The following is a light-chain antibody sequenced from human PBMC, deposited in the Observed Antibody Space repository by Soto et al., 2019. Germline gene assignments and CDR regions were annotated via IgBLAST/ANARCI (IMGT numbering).Light chain of an antibody. Sequence: EIVLTQSPGTLSLSPGERATLSCRASQSVSRTYLAWYQQKPDQAPRLLIYGASNRATGIPDRFSGRGYGTDFTFTINRLEPGDFAVYFCQQYGSSPYTFGQGTKLEIK. CDR1: QSVSRTY. CDR3: QQYGSSPYT. J-gene: IGKJ2*01. V-gene: IGKV3-20*01. CDR2: GAS.